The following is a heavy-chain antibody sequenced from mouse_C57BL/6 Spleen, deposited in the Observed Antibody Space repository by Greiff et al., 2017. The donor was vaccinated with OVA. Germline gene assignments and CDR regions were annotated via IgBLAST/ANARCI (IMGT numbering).Heavy chain of an antibody. V-gene: IGHV1-66*01. D-gene: IGHD2-2*01. CDR2: LYPGSGNT. CDR3: ARWLGAMDY. Sequence: VQLQQSGPELVKPGASVKISCKASGYSFTSYYIHWVKQRPGQGLEWIGWLYPGSGNTKYNEKVNGKATLTADTSSSTAYMQLSSLTSEDSAVYYCARWLGAMDYWGQGTSVTVSS. CDR1: GYSFTSYY. J-gene: IGHJ4*01.